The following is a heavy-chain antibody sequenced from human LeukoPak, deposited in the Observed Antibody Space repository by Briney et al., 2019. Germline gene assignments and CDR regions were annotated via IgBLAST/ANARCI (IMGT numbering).Heavy chain of an antibody. Sequence: NTSETLSLTCNVSGASISRYYWSWIRQPAGKGLEWIGRIHATGTTNYNPSLNSRVTMSVDTSENQLSLRLSSVTTADTAVYYCARVVYGDYVDYWGQRTLVTVSS. D-gene: IGHD4-17*01. J-gene: IGHJ4*02. V-gene: IGHV4-4*07. CDR1: GASISRYY. CDR3: ARVVYGDYVDY. CDR2: IHATGTT.